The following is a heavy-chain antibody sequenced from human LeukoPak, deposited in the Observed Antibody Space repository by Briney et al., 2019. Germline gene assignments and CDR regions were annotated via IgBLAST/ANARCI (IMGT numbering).Heavy chain of an antibody. J-gene: IGHJ4*02. Sequence: SETLSLTCAVYGGSFSGHYWSWIRQPPGKGLEWIASMLYSGNTYYNPSLKSRVTISVDTSKNQFFLRLSSVTAADTTVYYCARHLDSRGRYFDYWGQGTLVTVSS. V-gene: IGHV4-34*12. D-gene: IGHD3-22*01. CDR2: MLYSGNT. CDR1: GGSFSGHY. CDR3: ARHLDSRGRYFDY.